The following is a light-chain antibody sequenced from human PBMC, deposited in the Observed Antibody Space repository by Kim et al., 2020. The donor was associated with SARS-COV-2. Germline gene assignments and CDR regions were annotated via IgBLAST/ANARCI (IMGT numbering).Light chain of an antibody. CDR1: KLGHKF. Sequence: VSPGQTAIISCSGDKLGHKFVSWFQQKPGQSPVLVIHEDNKRPSGIPERFSGSNSGNTATLTISGTQAMDEADYYCQAWDSSTAAFGGGTKVTVL. CDR2: EDN. J-gene: IGLJ2*01. V-gene: IGLV3-1*01. CDR3: QAWDSSTAA.